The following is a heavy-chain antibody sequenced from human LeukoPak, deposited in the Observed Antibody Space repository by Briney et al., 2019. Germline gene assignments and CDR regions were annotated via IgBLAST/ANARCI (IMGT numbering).Heavy chain of an antibody. CDR1: GCTFSSYW. CDR3: ARQKSYFDY. J-gene: IGHJ4*02. CDR2: IKHDGSEK. V-gene: IGHV3-7*01. Sequence: GGSLTLSCPASGCTFSSYWMSWVRQAPGKGLEGVANIKHDGSEKYYVDSVNGRFTLSRDNAKTSLYLQMDSLRAEDTAVYYCARQKSYFDYWGQGTLVTVSS.